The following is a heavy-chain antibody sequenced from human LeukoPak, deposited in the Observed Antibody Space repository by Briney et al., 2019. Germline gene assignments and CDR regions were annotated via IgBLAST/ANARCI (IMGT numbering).Heavy chain of an antibody. CDR3: AKGFDTYYYDSSGYEGIDY. V-gene: IGHV3-11*01. CDR1: GFTFGDYS. Sequence: PGGSLRLSCAASGFTFGDYSMTWIRQAPGKGLEWVSYISGSGSTIYYADSVKGRFTISRDNAKNSLYLQMNSLRAEDTALYYCAKGFDTYYYDSSGYEGIDYWGQGTLVTVSS. D-gene: IGHD3-22*01. J-gene: IGHJ4*02. CDR2: ISGSGSTI.